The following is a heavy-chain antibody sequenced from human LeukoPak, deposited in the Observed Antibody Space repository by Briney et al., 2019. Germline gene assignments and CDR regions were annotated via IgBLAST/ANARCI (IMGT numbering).Heavy chain of an antibody. J-gene: IGHJ4*02. CDR1: GFTFSSYA. Sequence: GWSLRLSCAASGFTFSSYAMSWVRLAPGKGLEWVSVISGTGGRTYYADSVKGRFTISRDNPKNTLYLQMNSLRAEDTAVYYCAKSGVLAAIGEYFDYWGQGTLVTVSS. CDR2: ISGTGGRT. D-gene: IGHD2-15*01. CDR3: AKSGVLAAIGEYFDY. V-gene: IGHV3-23*01.